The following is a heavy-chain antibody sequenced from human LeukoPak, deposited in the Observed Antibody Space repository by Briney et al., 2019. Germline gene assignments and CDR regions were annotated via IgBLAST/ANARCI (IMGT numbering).Heavy chain of an antibody. J-gene: IGHJ4*02. Sequence: GGSLRLSCTASGFTFEDYGMHWVRQAPGKGLEWVAVISYDGSNKYYADSVKGRFTISRDNSKNTLYLQMNSLRAEDTAVYYCAKDQWLGNFDYWGQGTLVTVSS. D-gene: IGHD6-19*01. V-gene: IGHV3-30*18. CDR1: GFTFEDYG. CDR2: ISYDGSNK. CDR3: AKDQWLGNFDY.